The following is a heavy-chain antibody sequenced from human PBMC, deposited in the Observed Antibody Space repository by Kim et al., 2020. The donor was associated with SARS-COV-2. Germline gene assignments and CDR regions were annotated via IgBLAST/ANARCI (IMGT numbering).Heavy chain of an antibody. CDR3: ARQRIAAAGNDY. Sequence: RYSTSFQGQVTISADKSISTAYLQWSSLKAADTAMYYCARQRIAAAGNDYWGQGTLVTVSS. J-gene: IGHJ4*02. V-gene: IGHV5-51*01. D-gene: IGHD6-13*01.